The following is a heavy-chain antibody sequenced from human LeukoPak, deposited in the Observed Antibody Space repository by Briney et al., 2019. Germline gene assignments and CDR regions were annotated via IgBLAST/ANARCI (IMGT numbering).Heavy chain of an antibody. CDR2: ISSRSSTI. Sequence: GGSLRLSCVGSGFIFNDYSINWVRQAPGKGPEWVSYISSRSSTIYYADSVKGRFTISRDNAKNSLYLQMNSLRAEDSAVYYCTRETAFDFWGQGTVVTVSS. CDR1: GFIFNDYS. J-gene: IGHJ3*01. V-gene: IGHV3-48*04. CDR3: TRETAFDF.